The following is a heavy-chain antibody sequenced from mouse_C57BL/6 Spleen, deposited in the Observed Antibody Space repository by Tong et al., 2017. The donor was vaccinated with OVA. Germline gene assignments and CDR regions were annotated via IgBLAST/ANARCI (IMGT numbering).Heavy chain of an antibody. CDR2: IDPENGDT. D-gene: IGHD1-1*01. Sequence: EVQLQESGAELVRPGASVKLSCTASGFNIKDDYMHWVKQRPEQGLEWIGWIDPENGDTEYASKFQGKATITADTSSNTAYLQISSLTSEDTAVYDCTAQTTVVAPYAMDYWGQGTSVTVSA. J-gene: IGHJ4*01. CDR1: GFNIKDDY. CDR3: TAQTTVVAPYAMDY. V-gene: IGHV14-4*01.